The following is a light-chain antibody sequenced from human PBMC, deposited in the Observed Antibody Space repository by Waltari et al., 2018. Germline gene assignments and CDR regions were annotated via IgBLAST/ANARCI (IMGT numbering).Light chain of an antibody. Sequence: DVALTQSPLSLPVTLGQPAAISCSSSECLVYSDGNTYLSWFHQRPGQSPRLLIYQVSNRDSGVPDRFAGSGSGTNFILQISRVRAEDLGVYYCMQGTHWPPGFGQGTKVEIK. J-gene: IGKJ1*01. CDR3: MQGTHWPPG. CDR1: ECLVYSDGNTY. CDR2: QVS. V-gene: IGKV2-30*01.